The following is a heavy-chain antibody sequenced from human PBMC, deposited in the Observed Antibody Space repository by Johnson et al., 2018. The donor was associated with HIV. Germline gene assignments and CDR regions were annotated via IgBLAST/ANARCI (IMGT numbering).Heavy chain of an antibody. CDR2: ISYDGSNQ. J-gene: IGHJ3*02. V-gene: IGHV3-30*04. CDR1: GFTFSSYA. CDR3: AREIIAAADDI. Sequence: QVHLVESGGGVVQPGRSLRLSCAASGFTFSSYAMHWVRQAPGKGLEWVAVISYDGSNQYYADSVKGRFTISRDNSKNTVFLQMNSLRAEDTAVYYCAREIIAAADDIWGQGTMVTVSS. D-gene: IGHD6-13*01.